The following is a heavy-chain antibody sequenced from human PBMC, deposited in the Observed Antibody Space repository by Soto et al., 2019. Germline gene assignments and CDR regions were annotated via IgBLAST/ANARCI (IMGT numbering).Heavy chain of an antibody. J-gene: IGHJ4*02. CDR2: INPSGGST. V-gene: IGHV1-46*01. CDR3: ATVEMATINAFDD. D-gene: IGHD5-12*01. CDR1: GYTFTSYY. Sequence: ASVKVSCTASGYTFTSYYMHWVRQAPGQGLEWMGIINPSGGSTSYAQKFQGRVTMTRDTSTSTVYMELSSLRSEDTAVYYCATVEMATINAFDDWGQGTRVTVS.